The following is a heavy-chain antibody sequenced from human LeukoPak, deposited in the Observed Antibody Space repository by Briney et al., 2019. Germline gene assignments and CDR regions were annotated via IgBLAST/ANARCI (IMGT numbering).Heavy chain of an antibody. D-gene: IGHD4-17*01. CDR1: GFNFSTYT. V-gene: IGHV3-21*01. Sequence: GGSLRLSCAASGFNFSTYTMHWVRQAPGKGLEWLSSISSSYRYIYYADSVKGRFTISRDNARKSMYLQMNSLGAEDTAVYYCAREITVTNTGYWGPGTLVTVSS. CDR3: AREITVTNTGY. CDR2: ISSSYRYI. J-gene: IGHJ4*02.